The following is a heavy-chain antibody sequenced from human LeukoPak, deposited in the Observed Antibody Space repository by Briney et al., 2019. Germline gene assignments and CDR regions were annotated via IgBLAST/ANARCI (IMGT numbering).Heavy chain of an antibody. J-gene: IGHJ4*02. V-gene: IGHV3-48*04. CDR3: AWGGMAAFDS. Sequence: QPGGSLRLSCAASGFTFSSYWMSWVRQAPGKGLEWVAYISSSGNTRYYADSVKGRFTISRDNAKNSLYLQMNSLRAEDTAVYYCAWGGMAAFDSWGQGTLVTVSS. CDR2: ISSSGNTR. CDR1: GFTFSSYW. D-gene: IGHD3-16*01.